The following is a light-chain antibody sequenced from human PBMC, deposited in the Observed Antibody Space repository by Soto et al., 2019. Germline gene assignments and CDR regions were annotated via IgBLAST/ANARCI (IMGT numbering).Light chain of an antibody. Sequence: QPVLTQSPSASASLGASVKLTCTLSSGHSSYAIAWHQQQPEKGPRYLMKLNSDGSHSKGDGIPDRFSGSSSGAERYLTISSLQSEDEADYYCQTWGTTEVVFGGGTKVTVL. CDR1: SGHSSYA. J-gene: IGLJ2*01. CDR3: QTWGTTEVV. CDR2: LNSDGSH. V-gene: IGLV4-69*01.